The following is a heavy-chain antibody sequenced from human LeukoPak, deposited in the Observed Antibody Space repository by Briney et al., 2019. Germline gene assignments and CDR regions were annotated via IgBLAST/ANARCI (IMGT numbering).Heavy chain of an antibody. D-gene: IGHD3-22*01. CDR3: AREEGGYYYDAFDI. V-gene: IGHV3-48*03. CDR2: ISSSGSTI. J-gene: IGHJ3*02. Sequence: GGSLRLSCAASGFTFSSYEMNWVRQAPGKGLEWVSYISSSGSTIYYADSVKGRFTISRDNAKNSLYLQMNSLRAEDTAVYYCAREEGGYYYDAFDIWGQGTVVTVSS. CDR1: GFTFSSYE.